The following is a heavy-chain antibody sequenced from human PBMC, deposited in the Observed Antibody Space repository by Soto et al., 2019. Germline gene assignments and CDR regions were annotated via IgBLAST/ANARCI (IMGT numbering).Heavy chain of an antibody. CDR1: GGTSSSYA. V-gene: IGHV1-69*01. Sequence: QVQVVQSGAEVKKPGSSVRVSCKASGGTSSSYAITWMRQAPGQGLEWMGGIIPILDTTDYEQKFQGRVTFTADESKSKVYMELSSLASEDTAVYYCASGGTTVNRRFDFWGQGTLVTVSS. CDR3: ASGGTTVNRRFDF. D-gene: IGHD4-4*01. CDR2: IIPILDTT. J-gene: IGHJ4*02.